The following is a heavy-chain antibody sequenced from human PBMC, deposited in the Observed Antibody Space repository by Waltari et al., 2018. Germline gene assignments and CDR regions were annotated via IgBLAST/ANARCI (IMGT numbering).Heavy chain of an antibody. V-gene: IGHV1-8*01. CDR3: ARALISGAFYYYYGMDV. CDR2: MNPNSGNT. Sequence: QVQLVQSGAEVKKPGASVKVSCKASGYTFTSYDINWVRQATGQGLEWVGWMNPNSGNTGYAQKFQGRVTMTSNTSTSTASMGLSSRRSEDTAVYYCARALISGAFYYYYGMDVWGQGTTVTVSS. J-gene: IGHJ6*02. CDR1: GYTFTSYD. D-gene: IGHD2-8*01.